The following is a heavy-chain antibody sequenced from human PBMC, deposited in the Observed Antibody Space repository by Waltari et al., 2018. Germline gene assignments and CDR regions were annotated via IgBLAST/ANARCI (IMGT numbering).Heavy chain of an antibody. J-gene: IGHJ5*02. CDR2: ISYDGSNK. Sequence: QVQLVESGGGVVQPGRSLRLSCAASGFTFSSYAMHWVRQAPGKGPEWLVVISYDGSNKYYADPVKSRFTITRDNSKNTLYLQMNSLGAEDTAVYYCAIISGVFDPWGQGTLVTVSS. V-gene: IGHV3-30-3*01. D-gene: IGHD6-19*01. CDR3: AIISGVFDP. CDR1: GFTFSSYA.